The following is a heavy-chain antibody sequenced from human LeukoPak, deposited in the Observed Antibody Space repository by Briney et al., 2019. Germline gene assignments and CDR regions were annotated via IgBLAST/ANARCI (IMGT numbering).Heavy chain of an antibody. D-gene: IGHD6-19*01. CDR3: AKEKGSGWKLIDY. Sequence: GGSLRLSCAASGFTFSTYDMQWVRQAPGKGLEWVAVISYDGKNKYYVDSVKGRFTISRDNSNNTLYLQMNSLRAEDTAVYYCAKEKGSGWKLIDYWGQGTLVTVSS. CDR1: GFTFSTYD. J-gene: IGHJ4*02. CDR2: ISYDGKNK. V-gene: IGHV3-30*18.